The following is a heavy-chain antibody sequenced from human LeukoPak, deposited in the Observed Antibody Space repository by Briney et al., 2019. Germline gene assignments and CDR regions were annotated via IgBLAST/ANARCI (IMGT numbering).Heavy chain of an antibody. CDR2: INPNSGGT. D-gene: IGHD6-19*01. CDR1: GYTFTGYY. J-gene: IGHJ4*02. V-gene: IGHV1-2*02. Sequence: ASVKVSCKASGYTFTGYYLHWVRQAPGQGLEWMGWINPNSGGTNYAQKFQGRVTMTRDTSISTAYMEVSRPRSDDTAVYYCARVGGPGYSSGWYGYWGQGTLVTVSS. CDR3: ARVGGPGYSSGWYGY.